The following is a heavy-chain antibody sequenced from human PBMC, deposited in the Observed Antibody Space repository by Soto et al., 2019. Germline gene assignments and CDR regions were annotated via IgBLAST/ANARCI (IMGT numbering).Heavy chain of an antibody. CDR3: AREGASGFGMDV. J-gene: IGHJ6*01. CDR1: GGSIRSNY. CDR2: IYTSGTT. V-gene: IGHV4-4*07. Sequence: QVQLQESGPGLVKPSETLSLTCNVSGGSIRSNYWSWIRQPAGKALEWIGRIYTSGTTNYNPSLKSRATMLIDTSKNQFSLILSSVTAADTGVYYCAREGASGFGMDVW. D-gene: IGHD1-26*01.